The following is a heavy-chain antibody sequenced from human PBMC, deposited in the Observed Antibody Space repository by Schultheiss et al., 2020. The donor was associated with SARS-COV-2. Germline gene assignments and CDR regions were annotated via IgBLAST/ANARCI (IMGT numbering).Heavy chain of an antibody. Sequence: GGSLRLSCAASGFTFSTYTMHWVRQAPGKGLEWVAAISFDGSNKYYADSVKGRFTISRDNSKKTLYLQMNSLRAEDTAVYYCARGTVVVPAAIVLYTKRYGMDVWGQGTTVTVSS. J-gene: IGHJ6*02. V-gene: IGHV3-30*01. CDR3: ARGTVVVPAAIVLYTKRYGMDV. CDR2: ISFDGSNK. CDR1: GFTFSTYT. D-gene: IGHD2-2*02.